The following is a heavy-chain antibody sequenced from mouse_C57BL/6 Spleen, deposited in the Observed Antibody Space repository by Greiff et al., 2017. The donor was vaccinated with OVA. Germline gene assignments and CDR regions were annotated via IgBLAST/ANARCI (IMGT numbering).Heavy chain of an antibody. V-gene: IGHV1-81*01. J-gene: IGHJ4*01. Sequence: VQLQQSGAELARPGASVKLSCKASGYTFTSYGISWVKQRTGQGLEWIGEIYPRSGNTYYNEKFKGKATLTADKSSSTAYMELRSLNSGGSSVSFCARSDGNYAMGYWGQGTSVTVSS. CDR3: ARSDGNYAMGY. CDR2: IYPRSGNT. CDR1: GYTFTSYG. D-gene: IGHD2-1*01.